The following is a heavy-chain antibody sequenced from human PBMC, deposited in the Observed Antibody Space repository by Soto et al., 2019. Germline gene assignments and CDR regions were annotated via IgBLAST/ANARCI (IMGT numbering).Heavy chain of an antibody. CDR1: GFSFSSDS. Sequence: PGGSLRLSCAASGFSFSSDSMGWGRQGQGKGLEWVSSISSSGSFMNYANSVKGRFTISRNNAKNSPYLQMSGLKGEDTALNSRARDPPSGNTLDWSDSWGQGTLVTVSS. V-gene: IGHV3-21*01. CDR2: ISSSGSFM. D-gene: IGHD1-1*01. J-gene: IGHJ5*01. CDR3: ARDPPSGNTLDWSDS.